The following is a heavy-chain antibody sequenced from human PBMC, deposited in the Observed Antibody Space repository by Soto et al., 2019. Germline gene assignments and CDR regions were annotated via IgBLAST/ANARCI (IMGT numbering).Heavy chain of an antibody. CDR2: IYYSGST. V-gene: IGHV4-59*01. CDR1: GGSISSYY. J-gene: IGHJ4*02. CDR3: ARGSGYYLFDY. D-gene: IGHD3-3*01. Sequence: GPGPRTPSETLSLTCTVSGGSISSYYWSWIRQPPGKGLEWIGYIYYSGSTNYNPSLKSRVTISVDTSKNQFSLKLSSVTAADTAVYYCARGSGYYLFDYWGQGTLVTVSS.